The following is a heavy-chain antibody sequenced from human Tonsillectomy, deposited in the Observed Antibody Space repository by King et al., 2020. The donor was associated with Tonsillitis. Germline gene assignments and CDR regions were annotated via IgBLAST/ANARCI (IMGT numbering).Heavy chain of an antibody. CDR1: GDSVSRNSAA. J-gene: IGHJ6*01. V-gene: IGHV6-1*01. CDR2: TYYRSKWYN. CDR3: VRDELELRNNYYYYYGMDV. D-gene: IGHD1-7*01. Sequence: VQLQQSGPGLVKPSQTLSLTCAISGDSVSRNSAAWNWIRQSPSRGLEWLGRTYYRSKWYNDYSISVKGRITINPDPSKNQFSLQLKSVTPEDTAVYYCVRDELELRNNYYYYYGMDVWGQGTTVTVSS.